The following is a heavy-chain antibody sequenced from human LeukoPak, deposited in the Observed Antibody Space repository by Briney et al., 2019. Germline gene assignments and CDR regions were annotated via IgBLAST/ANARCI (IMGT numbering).Heavy chain of an antibody. J-gene: IGHJ6*02. CDR1: GFTFSGSA. CDR3: TSGSYYYYYGMDV. CDR2: IRSKANSYAT. Sequence: GGSLRLSCAASGFTFSGSAMHWVRQASGKGLEWVGRIRSKANSYATAYAASVKGRFTISRDDSKNTAYLQMNSLKTEDTAVYYCTSGSYYYYYGMDVWGQGTTVTVSS. D-gene: IGHD1-26*01. V-gene: IGHV3-73*01.